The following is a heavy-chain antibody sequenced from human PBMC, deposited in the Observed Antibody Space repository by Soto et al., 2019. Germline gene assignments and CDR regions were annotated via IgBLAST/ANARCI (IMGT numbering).Heavy chain of an antibody. Sequence: PENLSLSYTGSGGFLRRCYWIVIRHPPGKGLEWIGYIYYSGSTNYNPSLKSRVTISVDTSKNQFSLKLSSVTAADTAVYYCARLGRYYQSLDSWGPGTLVT. D-gene: IGHD3-10*01. CDR1: GGFLRRCY. J-gene: IGHJ5*01. CDR2: IYYSGST. CDR3: ARLGRYYQSLDS. V-gene: IGHV4-59*01.